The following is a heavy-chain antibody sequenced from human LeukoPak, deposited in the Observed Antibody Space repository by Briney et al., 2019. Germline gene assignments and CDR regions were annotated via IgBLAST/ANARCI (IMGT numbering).Heavy chain of an antibody. CDR3: ARDGYTSDWYHFFDY. CDR2: IYTSGST. V-gene: IGHV4-4*07. CDR1: GGSISSYY. J-gene: IGHJ4*02. D-gene: IGHD6-19*01. Sequence: PSETLSFTCTVSGGSISSYYWSWIRQPAGKGLEWIGRIYTSGSTNYNPSLKSRVTMSVDTSKNQFSLKLSSVTAADTAVYYCARDGYTSDWYHFFDYWGQGTLVTVSS.